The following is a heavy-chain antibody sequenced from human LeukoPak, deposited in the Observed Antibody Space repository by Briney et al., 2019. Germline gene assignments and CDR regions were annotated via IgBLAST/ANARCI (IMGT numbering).Heavy chain of an antibody. J-gene: IGHJ6*04. CDR2: ISSSSSYI. Sequence: PGGSLRLSCEASGFAFSSYQMNWVRQAPGKGLEWVSSISSSSSYIYYADSVKGRFTISRDNAKNSLYLQMNSLRAEDTAVYYCARSSAMVRGAVDVWGKGTTVTVSS. V-gene: IGHV3-21*01. CDR3: ARSSAMVRGAVDV. CDR1: GFAFSSYQ. D-gene: IGHD3-10*01.